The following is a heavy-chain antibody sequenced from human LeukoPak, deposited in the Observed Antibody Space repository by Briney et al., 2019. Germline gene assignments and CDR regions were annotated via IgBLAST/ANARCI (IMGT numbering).Heavy chain of an antibody. J-gene: IGHJ4*02. D-gene: IGHD3-22*01. CDR1: GYSFIGYY. CDR2: INPYSGDT. CDR3: FYDDSSGNFDT. Sequence: ASVKVSCKASGYSFIGYYIHWLRQAPGQGLEWMGWINPYSGDTNYARKFQGRVTMTRDTSISTAYMELSGLTSDDTSVYYCFYDDSSGNFDTWGQGTLVTVSS. V-gene: IGHV1-2*02.